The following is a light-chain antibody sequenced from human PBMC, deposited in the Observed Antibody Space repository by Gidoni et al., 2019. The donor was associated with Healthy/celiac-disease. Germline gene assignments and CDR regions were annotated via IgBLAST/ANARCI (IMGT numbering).Light chain of an antibody. CDR2: GKN. Sequence: SSELTQAPTVSVALGQTVRITCQGDSRRSDYASWYQQKPGQAPVLVIYGKNNRPPGLPDRFSGSSSGNTASLTITGAQAEDEADYYCNSRDSSGNHLGVVFGGGTKLTVL. V-gene: IGLV3-19*01. J-gene: IGLJ2*01. CDR3: NSRDSSGNHLGVV. CDR1: SRRSDY.